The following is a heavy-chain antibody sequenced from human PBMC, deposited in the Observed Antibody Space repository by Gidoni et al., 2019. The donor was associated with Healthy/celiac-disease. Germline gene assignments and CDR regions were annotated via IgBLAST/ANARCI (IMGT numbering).Heavy chain of an antibody. Sequence: QDTLKVSGHVLVVPAWSLTLTCPVPWFSLTIAQLGVSWIRHPPGKDLEWIAHIFANDEKSYSTSLKSRLNISKDTSKIQVVLTMTNMDPVDTATYYCARIIHDCTGGVCYESFDYWGQGTLVTVSS. V-gene: IGHV2-26*01. D-gene: IGHD2-8*02. CDR2: IFANDEK. J-gene: IGHJ4*02. CDR1: WFSLTIAQLG. CDR3: ARIIHDCTGGVCYESFDY.